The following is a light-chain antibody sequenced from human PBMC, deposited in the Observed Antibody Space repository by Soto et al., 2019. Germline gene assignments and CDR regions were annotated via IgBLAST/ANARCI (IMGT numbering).Light chain of an antibody. CDR3: SSFTTNYFYV. CDR1: GSDIGAYNY. CDR2: GVT. J-gene: IGLJ1*01. Sequence: QSALTQPASVSGSPGQSITISCTGTGSDIGAYNYVSWYQQHPGKAPKLIIHGVTHRPSGVSTRFSASKSAYTASLTISGLQAEDEADYYCSSFTTNYFYVFGPGTKVTVL. V-gene: IGLV2-14*01.